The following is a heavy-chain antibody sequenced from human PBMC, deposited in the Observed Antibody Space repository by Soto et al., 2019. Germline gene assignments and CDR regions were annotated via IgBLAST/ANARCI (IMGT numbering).Heavy chain of an antibody. CDR3: ARHVHYYGSGSPQIYFDY. CDR2: IYYSGST. CDR1: GGSISSYY. D-gene: IGHD3-10*01. V-gene: IGHV4-59*08. Sequence: TLSLTCTVSGGSISSYYWSWIRQPPGKGLEWIGYIYYSGSTNYNPSLKSRVTISVDTSKNQFSLKLSSVTAADTAVYYCARHVHYYGSGSPQIYFDYWGQGTLVTVSS. J-gene: IGHJ4*02.